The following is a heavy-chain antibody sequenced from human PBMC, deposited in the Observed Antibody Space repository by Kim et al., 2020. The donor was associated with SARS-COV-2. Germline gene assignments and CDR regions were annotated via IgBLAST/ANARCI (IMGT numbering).Heavy chain of an antibody. D-gene: IGHD3-10*01. CDR1: GFTFSSYA. CDR3: ARGFRELLSELDY. J-gene: IGHJ4*02. Sequence: GGSLRLSCAASGFTFSSYAMHWVRQAPGKGLEWVAVISYDGSNKYYADSVKGRFTISRDNSKKTLYLQMNSLRPEDTAVYYCARGFRELLSELDYWGQGT. CDR2: ISYDGSNK. V-gene: IGHV3-30-3*01.